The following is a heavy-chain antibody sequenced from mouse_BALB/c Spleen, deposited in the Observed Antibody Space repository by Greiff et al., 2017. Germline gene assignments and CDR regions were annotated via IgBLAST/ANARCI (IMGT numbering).Heavy chain of an antibody. CDR1: GFAFSSYD. J-gene: IGHJ2*01. Sequence: EVKVVESGGGLVKPGGSLKLSCAASGFAFSSYDMSWVRQTPEKRLEWVAYISSGGGSTYYPDTVKGRFTISRDNAKNTLYLQMSSLKSEDTAMYYCARQGDGYYPYYFDYWGQGTTLTVSS. CDR3: ARQGDGYYPYYFDY. D-gene: IGHD2-3*01. V-gene: IGHV5-12-1*01. CDR2: ISSGGGST.